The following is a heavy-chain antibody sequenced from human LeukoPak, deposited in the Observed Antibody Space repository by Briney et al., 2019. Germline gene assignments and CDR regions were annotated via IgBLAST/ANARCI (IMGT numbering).Heavy chain of an antibody. CDR1: GFAFSTYS. V-gene: IGHV3-21*01. CDR2: ISSGSSFI. Sequence: GGSLRLSCAASGFAFSTYSMNWVRQAPGKGLEWVSSISSGSSFIYYADSVKGRFTISRDNAKNSLFLQMNSLRAEDTAVYYCARESSGYFYWGQGTLVTVSS. CDR3: ARESSGYFY. D-gene: IGHD3-22*01. J-gene: IGHJ4*02.